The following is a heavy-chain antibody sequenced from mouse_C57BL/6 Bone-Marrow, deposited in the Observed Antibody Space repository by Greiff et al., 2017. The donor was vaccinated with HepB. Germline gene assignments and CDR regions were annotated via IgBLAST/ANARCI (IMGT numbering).Heavy chain of an antibody. Sequence: EVKLMESGGGLVQPGESLKLSCESNEYEFPSHDMSWVRKTPEKRLELVAAINSDGGSTYYPDTMERRFIISRDNTKKTLYLQMSSLRAEDTALYYCARWGITTRYAMDYWGQGTSVTVSS. CDR1: EYEFPSHD. CDR2: INSDGGST. CDR3: ARWGITTRYAMDY. V-gene: IGHV5-2*01. J-gene: IGHJ4*01. D-gene: IGHD2-4*01.